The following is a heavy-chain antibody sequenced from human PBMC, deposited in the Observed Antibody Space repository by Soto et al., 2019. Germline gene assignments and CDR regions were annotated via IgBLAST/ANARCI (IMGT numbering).Heavy chain of an antibody. CDR2: ISYDGSNK. Sequence: PGGSLRLSCAASGFTFRSYAMHWVCQAPGKGLEWVAVISYDGSNKYYADSVKGRFTISRDNSKNTLYLQMNSLRAEDTAVYFCARENGSGPSLSGLDVRGQGSTVTVSS. CDR1: GFTFRSYA. J-gene: IGHJ6*02. CDR3: ARENGSGPSLSGLDV. D-gene: IGHD6-19*01. V-gene: IGHV3-30-3*01.